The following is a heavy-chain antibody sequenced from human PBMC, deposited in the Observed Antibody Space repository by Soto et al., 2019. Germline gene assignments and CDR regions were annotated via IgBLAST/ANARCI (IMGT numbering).Heavy chain of an antibody. D-gene: IGHD6-19*01. CDR2: IYTSGST. J-gene: IGHJ5*02. Sequence: NPSETLSLTCTVSGGSISSYYWSWIRQPAGKGLEWIGRIYTSGSTNYNPSLKSRVTMSVDTSKNQFSLKLSSVTAADTAVYYCARDLRYSSGWYWFDPWGQGTLVTVSS. CDR3: ARDLRYSSGWYWFDP. V-gene: IGHV4-4*07. CDR1: GGSISSYY.